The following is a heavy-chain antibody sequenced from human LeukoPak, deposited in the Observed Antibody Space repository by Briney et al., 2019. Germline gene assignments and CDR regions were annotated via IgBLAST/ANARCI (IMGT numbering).Heavy chain of an antibody. CDR3: ARGSSRGWRVYYYYMDV. CDR1: GYTFTGYC. CDR2: INPNSGGT. D-gene: IGHD6-19*01. J-gene: IGHJ6*03. Sequence: ASVKVSCKASGYTFTGYCMHWGRQAPGQGLGWMGWINPNSGGTNSAQTFQGRVTMTRDTSISTAYMELSRLRSDDPAGYYCARGSSRGWRVYYYYMDVWGKGTTVTVSS. V-gene: IGHV1-2*02.